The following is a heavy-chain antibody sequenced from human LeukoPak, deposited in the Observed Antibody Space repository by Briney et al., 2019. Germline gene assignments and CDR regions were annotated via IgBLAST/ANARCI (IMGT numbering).Heavy chain of an antibody. D-gene: IGHD4-17*01. V-gene: IGHV3-23*01. CDR2: ISGSGTGT. J-gene: IGHJ3*02. CDR3: ARTPTTVTLADAFDI. CDR1: GFTFSSYA. Sequence: GGSLRLSCAASGFTFSSYAMSWVRQAPGKGLEWVSTISGSGTGTYYADSVKGRFTISRDNSKNTLYLQMNSLRVEDTAVYYCARTPTTVTLADAFDIWGQGTLVTVSS.